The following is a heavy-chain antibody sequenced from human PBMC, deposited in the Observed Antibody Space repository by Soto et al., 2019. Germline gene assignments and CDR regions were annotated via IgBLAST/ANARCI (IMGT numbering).Heavy chain of an antibody. D-gene: IGHD2-2*01. V-gene: IGHV3-23*01. CDR1: GFTFSSYA. CDR2: ISGSGGST. Sequence: PGGSLRLSCAASGFTFSSYAMSWVRQAPGKGLEWVSAISGSGGSTYYADSVKGRFTISRDNSKNKTYLQMHRLRAEDTAVYYCAKDRTSVEDIVVVPAAPPHRSHTPHSYYYYMDVWGKGTRVT. CDR3: AKDRTSVEDIVVVPAAPPHRSHTPHSYYYYMDV. J-gene: IGHJ6*03.